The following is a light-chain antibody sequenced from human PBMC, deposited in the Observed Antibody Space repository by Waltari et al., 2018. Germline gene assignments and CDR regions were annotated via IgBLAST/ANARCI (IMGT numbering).Light chain of an antibody. CDR3: CSFAGTSRL. CDR2: DVT. CDR1: SSDVGGYNF. J-gene: IGLJ2*01. V-gene: IGLV2-11*01. Sequence: QSALTQPRSVSGSPGQSVTISCTGTSSDVGGYNFVPWYQQHPGKAPKLIIFDVTRRPSGVPDRFSGSKSANTASLTISGLHAEDEADYYCCSFAGTSRLFGGGTKLTVL.